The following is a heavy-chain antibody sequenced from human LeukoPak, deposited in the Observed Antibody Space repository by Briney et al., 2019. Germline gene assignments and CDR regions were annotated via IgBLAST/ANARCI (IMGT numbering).Heavy chain of an antibody. V-gene: IGHV4-4*02. J-gene: IGHJ4*02. CDR3: ARVGYSSSIDY. Sequence: SETLSLTCAVSGGSISSSNWWSWVRPPPGKGLEWIGEIYHSGSTNYKPSLKSRVTISVDKSKNQFSLKLSSVTAADTAVYYCARVGYSSSIDYWGQGTLVTVSS. CDR2: IYHSGST. D-gene: IGHD6-6*01. CDR1: GGSISSSNW.